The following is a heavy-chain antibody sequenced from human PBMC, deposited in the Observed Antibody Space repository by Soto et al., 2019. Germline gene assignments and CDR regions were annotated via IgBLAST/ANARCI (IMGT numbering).Heavy chain of an antibody. Sequence: QVQLVESGGGLVQPGGSLTLSCAASGFIFSDFYMSWIRQAPGKGLELVSYISLSRGYTKYADSVKGRFTISSDNTTNWRYLQMHSLRAEDTAVYYCARSVDLDQWGQGTRGTVSS. V-gene: IGHV3-11*06. CDR1: GFIFSDFY. D-gene: IGHD1-1*01. CDR3: ARSVDLDQ. CDR2: ISLSRGYT. J-gene: IGHJ4*02.